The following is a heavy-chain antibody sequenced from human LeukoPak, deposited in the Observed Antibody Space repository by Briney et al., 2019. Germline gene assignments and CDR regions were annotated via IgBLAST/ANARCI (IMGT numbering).Heavy chain of an antibody. CDR1: GFTFSSYS. Sequence: GVSLRLSCSASGFTFSSYSMNLVRQAPGKGLEWVSSISSSSSYIYYADSVKGRFTISRDNAKNSLYLQMNSLRAEDTAVYYCARGGSGRPFDYWGQGTLVTVSS. CDR3: ARGGSGRPFDY. D-gene: IGHD3-10*01. V-gene: IGHV3-21*01. J-gene: IGHJ4*02. CDR2: ISSSSSYI.